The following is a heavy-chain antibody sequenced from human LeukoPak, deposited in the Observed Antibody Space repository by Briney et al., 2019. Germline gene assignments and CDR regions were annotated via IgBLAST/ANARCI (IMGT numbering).Heavy chain of an antibody. Sequence: GGSLRLSCAASGFTFSSYWMHWARQAPGKGLVWVSRINSDGSSTSYADSVKGRFTISRDNAKNTLYLQMNSLRAEDTAVYYCARDANPNYDFWSGYYWDIDYWGQGTLVTVSS. V-gene: IGHV3-74*01. CDR3: ARDANPNYDFWSGYYWDIDY. CDR2: INSDGSST. J-gene: IGHJ4*02. D-gene: IGHD3-3*01. CDR1: GFTFSSYW.